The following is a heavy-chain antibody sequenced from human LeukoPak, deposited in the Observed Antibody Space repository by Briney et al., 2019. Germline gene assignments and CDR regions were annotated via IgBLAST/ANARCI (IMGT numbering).Heavy chain of an antibody. V-gene: IGHV3-53*01. CDR2: IYSGGGT. D-gene: IGHD3-22*01. Sequence: GGSLRLSCAASGFTVSSNYMSWVRQAPGKRLEWVSVIYSGGGTYYADSVKGRFTISRDSSKNTLFLQMNSLRAEDTAVYYCARTNRYDSSGYRSLYWFFDLWGQGTLVTVSS. CDR3: ARTNRYDSSGYRSLYWFFDL. J-gene: IGHJ2*01. CDR1: GFTVSSNY.